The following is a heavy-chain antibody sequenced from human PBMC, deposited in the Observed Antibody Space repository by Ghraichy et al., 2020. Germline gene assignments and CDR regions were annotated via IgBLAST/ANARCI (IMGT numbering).Heavy chain of an antibody. CDR2: ISSSSSTI. CDR1: GFTFSSYS. V-gene: IGHV3-48*01. Sequence: GGSLRLSCAASGFTFSSYSMNWVRQAPGKGLEWVSYISSSSSTIYYADSVKGRFTISRDNAKNSLYLQMNSLRAEDTAVYYCARDFHFNGPAALIYYYYGMDVWGQGTTVTVSS. D-gene: IGHD2-2*01. J-gene: IGHJ6*02. CDR3: ARDFHFNGPAALIYYYYGMDV.